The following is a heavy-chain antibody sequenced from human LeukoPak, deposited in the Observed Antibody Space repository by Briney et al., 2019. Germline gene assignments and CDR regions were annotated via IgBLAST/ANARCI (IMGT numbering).Heavy chain of an antibody. J-gene: IGHJ4*02. V-gene: IGHV4-59*08. Sequence: SETLSLTCTVSGGSISTYYWSWIRQSPGKGLERIGYIDYSGSTNYNPPLKSRVTISIDTSKNQFSLKVSSVTAEDTAVYYCARHGSDWTFDYWGQGTLVTVSS. CDR3: ARHGSDWTFDY. CDR2: IDYSGST. CDR1: GGSISTYY. D-gene: IGHD6-19*01.